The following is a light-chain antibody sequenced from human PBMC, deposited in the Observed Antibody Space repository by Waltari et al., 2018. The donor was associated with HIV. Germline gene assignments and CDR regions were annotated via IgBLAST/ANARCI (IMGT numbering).Light chain of an antibody. Sequence: DIQMTQSPSSLSASVGDRVTITCRATQGIANYLAWYQQKPGMVPQLLIYGASTWQPGAPSRFSGSGSGTDFTLTITSLQPEDAATYFCQKYNRAPRTFGQGTKVEI. CDR3: QKYNRAPRT. J-gene: IGKJ1*01. CDR1: QGIANY. CDR2: GAS. V-gene: IGKV1-27*01.